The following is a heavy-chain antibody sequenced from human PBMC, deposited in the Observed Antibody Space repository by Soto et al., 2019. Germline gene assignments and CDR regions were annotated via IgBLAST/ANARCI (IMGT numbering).Heavy chain of an antibody. J-gene: IGHJ4*02. CDR2: TYYRSKWYN. V-gene: IGHV6-1*01. CDR3: ARGGPPVTHVCFDY. Sequence: SQTLSLTCAISGDSVSSNSAAWNWIRQSPSRGLEWLGRTYYRSKWYNDYAVSVKSRITINPDTSKNQFSLQLNSVTPEDTAVYYFARGGPPVTHVCFDYWGQGTLVTLSS. D-gene: IGHD4-17*01. CDR1: GDSVSSNSAA.